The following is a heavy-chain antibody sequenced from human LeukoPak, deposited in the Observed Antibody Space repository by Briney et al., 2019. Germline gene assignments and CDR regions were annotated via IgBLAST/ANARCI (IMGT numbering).Heavy chain of an antibody. D-gene: IGHD3-10*01. CDR1: GDSVSSNSAA. CDR2: TYYRSKWYN. V-gene: IGHV6-1*01. J-gene: IGHJ6*03. Sequence: SQTLSLTCAISGDSVSSNSAAWNWIRQSPSRGLEWLGRTYYRSKWYNDYAVSVKSRITINPDTSKNQFSLQLNSVTPEDTAVYYCARTPPPHLGSGSYYYYYYMDVWGKGTTVTVSS. CDR3: ARTPPPHLGSGSYYYYYYMDV.